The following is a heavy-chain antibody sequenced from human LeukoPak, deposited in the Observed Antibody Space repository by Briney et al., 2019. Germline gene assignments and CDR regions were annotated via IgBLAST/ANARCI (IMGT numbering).Heavy chain of an antibody. CDR1: GYTFTDYY. V-gene: IGHV1-69-2*01. D-gene: IGHD5-18*01. J-gene: IGHJ4*02. CDR3: ATVTAMVPFDY. Sequence: ASVKISCKVSGYTFTDYYMHWVQQAPGKGLEWLDFVDPDDAETNYSENLQGRVTITADTSTDTAYMELSSLRAEDTAVYYCATVTAMVPFDYWGQGTLVTVSS. CDR2: VDPDDAET.